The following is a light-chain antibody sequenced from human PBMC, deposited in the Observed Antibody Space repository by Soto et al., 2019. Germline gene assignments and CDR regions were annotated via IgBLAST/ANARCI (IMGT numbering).Light chain of an antibody. CDR2: GAS. V-gene: IGKV3-20*01. CDR3: QQYGSSPIT. J-gene: IGKJ5*01. Sequence: ERLMPQSPATLSVSPGERATLSCRASQSFSSSQLAWYQQKPGQAPRLLMYGASSRATGIPDRLSGSGSGTDFTLTISRLEPEDFAVYYCQQYGSSPITFGQGARLEIK. CDR1: QSFSSSQ.